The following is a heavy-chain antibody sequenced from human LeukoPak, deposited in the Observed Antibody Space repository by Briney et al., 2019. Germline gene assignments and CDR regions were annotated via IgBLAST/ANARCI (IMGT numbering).Heavy chain of an antibody. CDR1: GIPFRAFF. Sequence: GGSLRLSCEGSGIPFRAFFMNWVRLVPGKGLEWVANINEYGNDKRYVDSVKGRFTTSRDSAKNTLYLQMDSLRAEDTAVYYCMSWGSGINFWGQGSLVIVSA. CDR3: MSWGSGINF. V-gene: IGHV3-7*01. D-gene: IGHD3-16*01. J-gene: IGHJ4*02. CDR2: INEYGNDK.